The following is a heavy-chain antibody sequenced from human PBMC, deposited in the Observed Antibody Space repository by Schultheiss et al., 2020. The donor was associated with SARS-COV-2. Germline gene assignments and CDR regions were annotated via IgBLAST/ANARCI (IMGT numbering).Heavy chain of an antibody. CDR3: ARDRDYYGSGRGGNWFDP. CDR1: GGSFSGYY. Sequence: TLSLTCAVYGGSFSGYYWSWIRQPPGKGLEWIGEINHSGSTNYNPSLKSRVTISVDTSKNQFSLKLSSVTAADTAVYYCARDRDYYGSGRGGNWFDPWGQGTLVTVSS. D-gene: IGHD3-10*01. CDR2: INHSGST. J-gene: IGHJ5*02. V-gene: IGHV4-34*01.